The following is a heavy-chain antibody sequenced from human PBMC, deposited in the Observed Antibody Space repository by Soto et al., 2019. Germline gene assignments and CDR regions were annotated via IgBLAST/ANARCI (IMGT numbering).Heavy chain of an antibody. CDR1: GGSVSSGSYY. CDR2: IYYSGST. J-gene: IGHJ4*02. Sequence: PSETLSLTCTVSGGSVSSGSYYWSWIRQPPGKGLEWIGYIYYSGSTNYNPSLKSRVTISVDTSKNQFSLKLSSVTAADTAVYYCARVPRSLCCGEAPYWGQGTLVTVSS. V-gene: IGHV4-61*01. D-gene: IGHD3-10*01. CDR3: ARVPRSLCCGEAPY.